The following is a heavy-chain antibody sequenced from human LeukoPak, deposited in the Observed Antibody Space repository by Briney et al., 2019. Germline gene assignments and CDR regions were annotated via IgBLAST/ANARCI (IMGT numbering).Heavy chain of an antibody. J-gene: IGHJ5*02. CDR2: IYYSGST. CDR3: ARTYYYDDNWFDP. CDR1: GGSISSYY. Sequence: SETLSLTCTVSGGSISSYYWSWIRQPPGKGLEWIGYIYYSGSTNYNPSLKSRVTISVDTSKNQFSLMLSSVTAADTAVYYCARTYYYDDNWFDPWGQGTLVTVSS. V-gene: IGHV4-59*01. D-gene: IGHD3-22*01.